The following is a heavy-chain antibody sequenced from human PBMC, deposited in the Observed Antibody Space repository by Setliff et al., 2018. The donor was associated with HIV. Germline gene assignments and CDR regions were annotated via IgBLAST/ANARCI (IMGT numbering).Heavy chain of an antibody. Sequence: KPSETLSLTCTVSGASINNYYWNWIRESPGKGLEWIGYGHHSGSSNYNPSLNRRFTISVDTSKSQFSLKATSVTAEDTAVYYCARWGEPAQRAFDIWGQGTLVTVSSGKDDGCFSNFDYWGQGTLVTVSS. J-gene: IGHJ4*02. D-gene: IGHD2-21*02. V-gene: IGHV4-59*08. CDR1: GASINNYY. CDR3: ARWGEPAQRAFDIWGQGTLVTVSSGKDDGCFSNFDY. CDR2: GHHSGSS.